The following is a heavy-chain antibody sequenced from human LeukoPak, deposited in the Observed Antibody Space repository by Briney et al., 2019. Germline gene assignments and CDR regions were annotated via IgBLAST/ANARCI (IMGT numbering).Heavy chain of an antibody. Sequence: PGGSLRLSCAASGFTFSSYAMHWVRQAPGKGLEWVAFIRYDGSNKYYADSVKGRFTISRDNAKNSLYLQMNSLRAEDTAVYYCATVGAGPDAFDIWGQGTMVTVSS. CDR3: ATVGAGPDAFDI. CDR1: GFTFSSYA. D-gene: IGHD1-26*01. CDR2: IRYDGSNK. V-gene: IGHV3-30*02. J-gene: IGHJ3*02.